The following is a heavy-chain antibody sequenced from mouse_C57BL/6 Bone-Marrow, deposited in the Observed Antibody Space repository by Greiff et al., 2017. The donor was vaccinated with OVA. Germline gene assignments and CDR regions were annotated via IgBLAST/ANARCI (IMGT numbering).Heavy chain of an antibody. CDR3: ARNYGSSPWYFDV. V-gene: IGHV1-59*01. J-gene: IGHJ1*03. CDR2: IDPSDSYT. CDR1: GYTFTSYW. Sequence: QVQLQQPGAELVRPGTSVKLSCKASGYTFTSYWMHWVKQRPGQGLEWIGVIDPSDSYTNYNQKFKGKATLTVETSSSTAYMQLSSPTSEDSAVYYCARNYGSSPWYFDVWGTGTTVTVSS. D-gene: IGHD1-1*01.